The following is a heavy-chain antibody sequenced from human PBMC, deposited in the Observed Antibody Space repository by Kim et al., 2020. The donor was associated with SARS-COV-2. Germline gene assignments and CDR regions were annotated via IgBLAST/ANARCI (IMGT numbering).Heavy chain of an antibody. J-gene: IGHJ6*02. CDR3: ARYIVVVPAAPYYYYGMDV. V-gene: IGHV3-48*02. Sequence: GRFTISRDNAKNSLYLQMNSLRDEDTAVYYCARYIVVVPAAPYYYYGMDVWGQGTTVTVSS. D-gene: IGHD2-2*01.